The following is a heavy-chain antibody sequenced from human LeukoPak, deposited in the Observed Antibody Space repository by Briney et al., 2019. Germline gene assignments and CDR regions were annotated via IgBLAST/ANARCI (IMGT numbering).Heavy chain of an antibody. D-gene: IGHD1-1*01. CDR2: IYYSGST. Sequence: PSETLSLTCTVSGGSISSGGYYWSWIRQHPGKGLEWIGYIYYSGSTYYNPSLKSRVTISVDTSKNQFSLKLSSVTAADTAVYYSARDENGFFDYWGQGTLVTVSS. CDR1: GGSISSGGYY. CDR3: ARDENGFFDY. V-gene: IGHV4-31*03. J-gene: IGHJ4*02.